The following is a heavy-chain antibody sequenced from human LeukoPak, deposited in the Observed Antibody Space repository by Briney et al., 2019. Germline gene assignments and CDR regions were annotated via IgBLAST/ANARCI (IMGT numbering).Heavy chain of an antibody. D-gene: IGHD3-16*01. CDR2: INQSGSI. J-gene: IGHJ4*02. CDR1: AGSFSGYY. Sequence: PSETLSLTCAVYAGSFSGYYWSWIRQPPGKGLEWIGEINQSGSISYNPSLKSRVTISVDASKNQIFLKLSSVTAADTAVYYCAILAGQLAFDYWGQGTLVTVSS. V-gene: IGHV4-34*01. CDR3: AILAGQLAFDY.